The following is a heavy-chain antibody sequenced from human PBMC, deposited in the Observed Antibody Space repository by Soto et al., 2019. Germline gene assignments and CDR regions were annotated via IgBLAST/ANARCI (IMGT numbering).Heavy chain of an antibody. CDR2: FDPEDGEK. J-gene: IGHJ4*02. V-gene: IGHV1-24*01. Sequence: ASVKVSCKVSGYTLTELSMHWVRQAPGKGIEGMGGFDPEDGEKIYAQKFQGRSTMTEDTSTDTAYMELSSLRSEDTAVYYCATVQGDYGDYPWVYWGQGTLVTVSS. CDR1: GYTLTELS. CDR3: ATVQGDYGDYPWVY. D-gene: IGHD4-17*01.